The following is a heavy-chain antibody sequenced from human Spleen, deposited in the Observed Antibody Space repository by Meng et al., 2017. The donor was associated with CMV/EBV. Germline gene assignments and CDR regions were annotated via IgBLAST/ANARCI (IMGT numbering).Heavy chain of an antibody. CDR2: IYHSGST. V-gene: IGHV4-39*07. Sequence: SISRGDYCWGWIRQPPGKGLEWIGSIYHSGSTNYNPSLKSRVTISVDKSKNQFSLKLSSVTAADTAVYYCARVYYYGSGSHPFFDYWGQGTLVTVSS. J-gene: IGHJ4*02. CDR3: ARVYYYGSGSHPFFDY. D-gene: IGHD3-10*01. CDR1: SISRGDYC.